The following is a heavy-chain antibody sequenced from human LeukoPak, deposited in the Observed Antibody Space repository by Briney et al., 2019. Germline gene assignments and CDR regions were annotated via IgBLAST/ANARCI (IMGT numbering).Heavy chain of an antibody. D-gene: IGHD2-2*01. V-gene: IGHV3-23*01. CDR2: ISGSGGST. J-gene: IGHJ4*02. CDR1: GFTFSSYA. Sequence: PGGSLRLSCAASGFTFSSYAMSWVRQAPGKGLEWVSAISGSGGSTYYADSVKGRFSISRDNSKNTLYLQLNSLRAEDTAVYYCAKEKAGYRSSTSCFDGYDYWGQGTLVTVSS. CDR3: AKEKAGYRSSTSCFDGYDY.